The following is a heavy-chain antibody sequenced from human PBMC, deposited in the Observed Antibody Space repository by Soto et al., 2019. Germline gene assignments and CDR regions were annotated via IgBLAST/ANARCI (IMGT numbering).Heavy chain of an antibody. V-gene: IGHV1-69*12. D-gene: IGHD2-2*01. CDR2: IIPIFGTA. Sequence: QVQLVQSGAEVKKPGSSVKVSCKASGGTFSSYAISWVRQAPGQGLEWMGGIIPIFGTADYAQKFQGRVTITADEATSTAYLELSRLRSEDTAVYYCARHVPAAGYYYGMDVWGQGTTVTVSS. CDR1: GGTFSSYA. J-gene: IGHJ6*02. CDR3: ARHVPAAGYYYGMDV.